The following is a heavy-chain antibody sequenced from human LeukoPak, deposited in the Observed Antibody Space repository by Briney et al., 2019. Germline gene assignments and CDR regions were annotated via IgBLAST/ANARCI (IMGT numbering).Heavy chain of an antibody. CDR1: GGSISRYY. D-gene: IGHD4-17*01. Sequence: PSETLSLTCTVSGGSISRYYWSWIRQPPGKGLEWIGYIYYSGSTNYNPSLKSRVTISVDTSKNQFSLKLSSVTAADTAVYYCARHVPDYGDYGPVSYYFDYWGQGTLVTVSS. V-gene: IGHV4-59*08. J-gene: IGHJ4*02. CDR2: IYYSGST. CDR3: ARHVPDYGDYGPVSYYFDY.